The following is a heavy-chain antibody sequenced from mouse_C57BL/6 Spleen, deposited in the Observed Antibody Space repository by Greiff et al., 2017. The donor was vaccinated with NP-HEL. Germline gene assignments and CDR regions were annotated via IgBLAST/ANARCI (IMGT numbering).Heavy chain of an antibody. CDR2: IYPGDGDT. CDR3: ARGEDYDDYAMDY. J-gene: IGHJ4*01. Sequence: QVHVKQSGAELVKPGASVKISCKASGYAFSSYWMNWVKQRPGKGLEWIGQIYPGDGDTTYNGKFKGKATLTADKSSSTAYMQLSSLSSEDSAVYFCARGEDYDDYAMDYWGQGTSVTVSS. CDR1: GYAFSSYW. V-gene: IGHV1-80*01. D-gene: IGHD2-4*01.